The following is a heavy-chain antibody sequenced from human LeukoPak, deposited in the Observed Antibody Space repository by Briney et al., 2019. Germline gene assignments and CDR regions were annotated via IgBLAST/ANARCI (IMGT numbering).Heavy chain of an antibody. CDR1: GNYW. CDR2: INSDGSWT. Sequence: GGSLRLSCAASGNYWMHWVRQVPGKGLVWVSHINSDGSWTSYADSVKGRFTISRDNSRNTLHLQMNSLRAEDTAVYYCAKEGFDSWGQGTLVTVSS. V-gene: IGHV3-74*01. CDR3: AKEGFDS. J-gene: IGHJ4*02.